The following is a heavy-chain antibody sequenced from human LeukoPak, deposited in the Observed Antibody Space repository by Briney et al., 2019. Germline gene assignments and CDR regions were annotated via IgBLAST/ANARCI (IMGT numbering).Heavy chain of an antibody. D-gene: IGHD2-2*01. Sequence: GGSLTLSCAASGFIFGRDSMNWVRQAPGRGLEWISYISRDSDIRYYADSVRGRFHISRDNARNSLYLQMNSLRADDTAMYYCARSAGYCSSTSCYLYHFDYWGQGTLVTVSS. CDR1: GFIFGRDS. CDR2: ISRDSDIR. V-gene: IGHV3-48*01. CDR3: ARSAGYCSSTSCYLYHFDY. J-gene: IGHJ4*02.